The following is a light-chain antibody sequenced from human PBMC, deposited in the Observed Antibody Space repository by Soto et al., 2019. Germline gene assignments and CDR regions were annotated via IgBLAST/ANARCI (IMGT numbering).Light chain of an antibody. CDR2: DVS. CDR3: SSYTSSSTRIV. Sequence: QSVLTQPASVSGSPGQSITISCTGTSSDVGGYNYVSWYQQHPGKAPKLMIYDVSNRPSGVSNRFSGSKSGNTAPLTISGLQAEDEADYYCSSYTSSSTRIVFGTGTKVTVL. V-gene: IGLV2-14*01. CDR1: SSDVGGYNY. J-gene: IGLJ1*01.